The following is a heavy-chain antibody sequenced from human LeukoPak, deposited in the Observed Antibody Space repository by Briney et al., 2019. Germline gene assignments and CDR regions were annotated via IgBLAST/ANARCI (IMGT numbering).Heavy chain of an antibody. CDR3: AKDWGHYYDSSGYRFGFDY. J-gene: IGHJ4*02. Sequence: GGSLRPSCAASGFTFSSYAMSWVRQAPGKGLEWVSAISGSGGSTYYADSVKGRFTISRDNSKNTLYLQMNSLRAEDTAVYYCAKDWGHYYDSSGYRFGFDYWGQGTLVTVSS. CDR2: ISGSGGST. CDR1: GFTFSSYA. D-gene: IGHD3-22*01. V-gene: IGHV3-23*01.